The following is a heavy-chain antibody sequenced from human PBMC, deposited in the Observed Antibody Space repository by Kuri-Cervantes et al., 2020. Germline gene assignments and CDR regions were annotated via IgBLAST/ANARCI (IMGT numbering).Heavy chain of an antibody. D-gene: IGHD5-24*01. CDR3: ATYNEGEIGRGS. J-gene: IGHJ5*02. V-gene: IGHV4-59*01. Sequence: GSLRLSCSVSGGSINHYYWSWIRQPPGKGLQWIGYFFYSGGTKYNPSLKGRVSISADTAKNQFSLRVTSVTAADTAVYYCATYNEGEIGRGSWGQGTLVTVSS. CDR2: FFYSGGT. CDR1: GGSINHYY.